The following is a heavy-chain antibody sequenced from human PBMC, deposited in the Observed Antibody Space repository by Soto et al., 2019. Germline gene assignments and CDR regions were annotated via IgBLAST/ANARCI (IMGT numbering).Heavy chain of an antibody. CDR1: GYSFTSYW. CDR2: ISPGDSDT. J-gene: IGHJ1*01. V-gene: IGHV5-51*01. Sequence: GESLKISFKGSGYSFTSYWIGWVRQLPGKGLEWVGIISPGDSDTSHSPSFQGQVTTSTDNSMSTAYLQWSNLKASDTAIYYCARRGRYRNYSGLWGQGTLVTVSS. D-gene: IGHD4-4*01. CDR3: ARRGRYRNYSGL.